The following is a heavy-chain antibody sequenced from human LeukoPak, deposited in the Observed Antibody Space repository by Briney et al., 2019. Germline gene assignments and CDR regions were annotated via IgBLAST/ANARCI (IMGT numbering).Heavy chain of an antibody. J-gene: IGHJ3*02. CDR2: IYYSGTT. Sequence: SETLSLTCTVSGGSISRSYWSWIRQPPGKGLEWIGYIYYSGTTNYNPSLKSRLTISVDTSNNQFSLKLSSVTAADTAVYHCARQYCTSTTCRTFDIWGQGTMVTVSS. V-gene: IGHV4-59*01. CDR3: ARQYCTSTTCRTFDI. CDR1: GGSISRSY. D-gene: IGHD2-2*01.